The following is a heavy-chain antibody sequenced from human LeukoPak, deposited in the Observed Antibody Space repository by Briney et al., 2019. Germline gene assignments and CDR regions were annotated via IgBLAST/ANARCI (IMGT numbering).Heavy chain of an antibody. Sequence: GESLTISCKGSGYSFTNYRISWVRHMPGRGLEWMGWIDASDSYTNYSPSFQGHVTISADKSSSTAYLQWSSLKASDTAIYYCARHVLYSYGPQWWFDPWGKGTLVTVSS. V-gene: IGHV5-10-1*01. D-gene: IGHD5-18*01. CDR3: ARHVLYSYGPQWWFDP. J-gene: IGHJ5*02. CDR2: IDASDSYT. CDR1: GYSFTNYR.